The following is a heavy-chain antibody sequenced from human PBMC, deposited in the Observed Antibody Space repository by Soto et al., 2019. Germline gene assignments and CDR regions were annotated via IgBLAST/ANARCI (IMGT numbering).Heavy chain of an antibody. V-gene: IGHV4-59*01. Sequence: QVQLQESGPGLVKPSETLSLTCTVSGGSISSYYWSWIRQPPGKGLEWIGYIYYSGSTNYNPSLKSRVTISVDTSKNQFSLKLSSVTAADTPVYYCAMNGIAAAGNFDYWGQGTLVTVSS. CDR1: GGSISSYY. CDR2: IYYSGST. J-gene: IGHJ4*02. CDR3: AMNGIAAAGNFDY. D-gene: IGHD6-13*01.